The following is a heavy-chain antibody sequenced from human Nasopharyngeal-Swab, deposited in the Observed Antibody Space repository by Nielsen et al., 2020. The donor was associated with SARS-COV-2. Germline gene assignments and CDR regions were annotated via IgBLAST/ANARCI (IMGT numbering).Heavy chain of an antibody. CDR1: GYIFTSYW. CDR3: VRRAFSASYFYFDY. D-gene: IGHD1-26*01. Sequence: GESLKISCQGSGYIFTSYWIGWVRQMPGKGLEWMGIIYPADSDSRYSLSFQGQVSTSVDKSISTAYLQWNTLKASDTAIYYCVRRAFSASYFYFDYWGPGTLVTVSS. V-gene: IGHV5-51*01. J-gene: IGHJ4*02. CDR2: IYPADSDS.